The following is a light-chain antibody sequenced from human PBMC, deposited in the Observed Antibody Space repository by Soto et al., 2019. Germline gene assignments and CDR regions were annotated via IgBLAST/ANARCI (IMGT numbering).Light chain of an antibody. Sequence: IVLTQSPATLSLSAGERATRSCRAGQSISTYLAWYQQKPGQAPRLLIYGASTRATGIPARFSGSGSGTEFTLTISSLQPDDFATYYCQQYNSYSWTFGQGTKV. CDR2: GAS. V-gene: IGKV3-15*01. CDR1: QSISTY. J-gene: IGKJ1*01. CDR3: QQYNSYSWT.